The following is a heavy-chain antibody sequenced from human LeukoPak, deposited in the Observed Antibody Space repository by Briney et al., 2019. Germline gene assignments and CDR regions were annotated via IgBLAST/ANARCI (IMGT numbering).Heavy chain of an antibody. Sequence: SETLSLTCTVSGGSISSSSYYWGWIRQPPGKGLEWIGSIYYSGSTYYNPSPKNRVTIYVDTSKNQLSLKLSSVTAADTAVYYCARSPNSGYDPFDYWGQGTLVTVSS. CDR2: IYYSGST. D-gene: IGHD5-12*01. J-gene: IGHJ4*02. CDR3: ARSPNSGYDPFDY. V-gene: IGHV4-39*01. CDR1: GGSISSSSYY.